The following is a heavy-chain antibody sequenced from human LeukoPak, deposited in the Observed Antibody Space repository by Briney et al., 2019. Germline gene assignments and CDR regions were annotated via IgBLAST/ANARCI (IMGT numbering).Heavy chain of an antibody. CDR1: GGSFSDYY. V-gene: IGHV4-34*01. Sequence: SGTLSLTCAVYGGSFSDYYWAWVRQSPGKGLEWIGQVSHTGSTNNNPSLKSRVRISADTSKNQFSLRLSSVTAADTAVYYCARDGGYCGDGGCYTDYWSQGTLVTVSS. CDR3: ARDGGYCGDGGCYTDY. J-gene: IGHJ4*02. CDR2: VSHTGST. D-gene: IGHD2-15*01.